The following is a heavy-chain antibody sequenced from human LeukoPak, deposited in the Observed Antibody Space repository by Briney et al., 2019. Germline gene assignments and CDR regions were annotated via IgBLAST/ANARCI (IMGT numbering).Heavy chain of an antibody. V-gene: IGHV3-30-3*01. CDR2: ISYDGSNK. Sequence: GGSLRLSCAASGFTFSSYAMHWVRQAPGKGLEWVAVISYDGSNKYYADSVKGRFTISRDNPKNTLYLQMNSLRAEDTAVYYCARDSTGMATYGMEVWGQGPTVSVS. D-gene: IGHD5-24*01. CDR3: ARDSTGMATYGMEV. CDR1: GFTFSSYA. J-gene: IGHJ6*02.